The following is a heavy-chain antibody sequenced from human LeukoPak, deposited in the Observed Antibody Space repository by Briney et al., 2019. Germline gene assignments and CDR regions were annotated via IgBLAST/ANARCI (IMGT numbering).Heavy chain of an antibody. V-gene: IGHV1-2*02. J-gene: IGHJ3*01. D-gene: IGHD6-19*01. CDR3: ARDHPYSSGWYGRVEALDL. CDR2: INANSGGT. CDR1: GFIFTGYY. Sequence: ASVKVSCKASGFIFTGYYMHWVRQAPGQGLEWMGCINANSGGTNYAQKFQGRVTMTRDTSISTAYMDLSRLRSDDTAVYYCARDHPYSSGWYGRVEALDLWGQGTTVTVSS.